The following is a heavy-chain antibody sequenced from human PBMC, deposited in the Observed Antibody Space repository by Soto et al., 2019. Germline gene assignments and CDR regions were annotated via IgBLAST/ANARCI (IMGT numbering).Heavy chain of an antibody. CDR1: GFTFSSDG. Sequence: QVQRVESGGGVVQPGRSLRLSCAASGFTFSSDGMHWVRQAPGKGLEWVAVISHDGSNKYFADSVKGRFTISIDNSQNTLYLQMNSLRCEDTAVYYCAKHRLAVAVYFHGMDVWGQGTTVTVSS. CDR2: ISHDGSNK. V-gene: IGHV3-30*18. J-gene: IGHJ6*02. D-gene: IGHD6-19*01. CDR3: AKHRLAVAVYFHGMDV.